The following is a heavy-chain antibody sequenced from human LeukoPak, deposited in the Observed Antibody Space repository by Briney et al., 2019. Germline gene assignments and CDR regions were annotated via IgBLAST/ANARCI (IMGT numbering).Heavy chain of an antibody. CDR3: ARASSGAPRLGFDP. CDR1: GYTFTGYG. CDR2: ISAYNGNT. D-gene: IGHD3-22*01. V-gene: IGHV1-18*01. Sequence: ASVKVSCKASGYTFTGYGISWVRQAPGQGLEWMGWISAYNGNTNYAQKLQGRVTMTTDTSTSTAYMELRSLRSDDTAVYYCARASSGAPRLGFDPWGQGTQVTVSS. J-gene: IGHJ5*02.